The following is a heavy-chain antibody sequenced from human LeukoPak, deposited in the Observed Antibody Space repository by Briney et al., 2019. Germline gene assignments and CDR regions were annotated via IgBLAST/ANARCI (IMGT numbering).Heavy chain of an antibody. CDR1: GLTFRRYG. D-gene: IGHD5-12*01. J-gene: IGHJ4*02. Sequence: GGSLRLSCAASGLTFRRYGMHWVRQTPGKGLEWVAVISYDGSDKFYADSVKGRFTISRDSSKNTLYLQMNSLRPEDTAVYYCARARPSMWIDYWGQGTLVTVSS. CDR2: ISYDGSDK. CDR3: ARARPSMWIDY. V-gene: IGHV3-30*19.